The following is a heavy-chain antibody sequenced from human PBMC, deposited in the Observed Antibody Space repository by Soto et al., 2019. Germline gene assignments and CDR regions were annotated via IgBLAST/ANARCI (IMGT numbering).Heavy chain of an antibody. V-gene: IGHV1-8*01. J-gene: IGHJ6*02. Sequence: QVQLVQSGAEVKKPGASVKVSCKASGYTFTSYDINWVRQATGQGLEWMGWMNPNSGNTGYAQKFQGRVTMTRNTSISTAYMELRSMRSEDTAVYYCASDRFWSGYWSYYYYGMDVWGQGTTVTVSS. CDR2: MNPNSGNT. D-gene: IGHD3-3*01. CDR3: ASDRFWSGYWSYYYYGMDV. CDR1: GYTFTSYD.